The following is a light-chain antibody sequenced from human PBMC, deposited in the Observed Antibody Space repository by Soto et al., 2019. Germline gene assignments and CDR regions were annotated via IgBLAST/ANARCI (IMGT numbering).Light chain of an antibody. CDR3: QQYGSSPLT. J-gene: IGKJ1*01. V-gene: IGKV3-20*01. Sequence: EIVLTQSPGTLSLSPGERATLSCRASQSVSSSYLAWYQQKPGQAPRLLIYGASTRATGNPDRFSGSGSGTDFTLTISRLEPEDFAVYYCQQYGSSPLTFGQGTKVEIK. CDR1: QSVSSSY. CDR2: GAS.